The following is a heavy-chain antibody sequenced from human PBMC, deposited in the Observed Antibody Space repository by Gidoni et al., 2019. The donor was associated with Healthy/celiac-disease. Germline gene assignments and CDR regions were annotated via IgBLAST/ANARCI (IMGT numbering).Heavy chain of an antibody. CDR3: ARGSAARRRTDAFDI. D-gene: IGHD6-6*01. CDR1: GGSFSGYY. J-gene: IGHJ3*02. CDR2: INHSGST. V-gene: IGHV4-34*01. Sequence: QVQLQQWGAGLLKPSETLSLTCAVYGGSFSGYYWSWIRQPPGKGLEWIGEINHSGSTNYNPSLKSRVTISVDTSKSQFSLKLSSVTAADTAVYYCARGSAARRRTDAFDIWGQGTMVTVSS.